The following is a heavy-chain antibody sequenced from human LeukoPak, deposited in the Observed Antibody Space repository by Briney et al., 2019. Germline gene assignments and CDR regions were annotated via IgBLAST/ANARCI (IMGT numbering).Heavy chain of an antibody. D-gene: IGHD6-13*01. CDR2: IRDSGSST. V-gene: IGHV3-23*01. J-gene: IGHJ4*02. Sequence: GGALRLSCAASGFTFSSYAMSWVRQAPGKGLEWVSAIRDSGSSTHYADSVKGRFTISRDNSKNTLFLQMNSLRVEDTAIYYCARDLKAAADYYFDYWGQGTLVTVSS. CDR3: ARDLKAAADYYFDY. CDR1: GFTFSSYA.